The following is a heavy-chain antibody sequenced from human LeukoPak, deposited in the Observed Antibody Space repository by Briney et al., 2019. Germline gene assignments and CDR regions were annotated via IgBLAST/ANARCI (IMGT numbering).Heavy chain of an antibody. D-gene: IGHD6-19*01. CDR1: GDSISSSNW. J-gene: IGHJ4*02. V-gene: IGHV4-4*02. CDR3: ARGRGSGWLFDY. Sequence: SETLSLTCAVSGDSISSSNWWSWVRQPPGKGLEWIGEIYHSGSTNYYPSLKSRVTISVDTSKNQFSLKLSSVTAADTAVYYCARGRGSGWLFDYWGQGTLVTVSS. CDR2: IYHSGST.